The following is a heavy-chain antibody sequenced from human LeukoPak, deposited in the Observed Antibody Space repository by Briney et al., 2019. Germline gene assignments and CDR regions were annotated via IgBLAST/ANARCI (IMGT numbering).Heavy chain of an antibody. CDR2: IRYDGSNK. CDR3: AKAHCSTTTCSFDY. D-gene: IGHD2-2*01. V-gene: IGHV3-30*02. CDR1: GFTFSSYG. Sequence: GGSLRLSCAASGFTFSSYGMHWVRQAPGKGLEWVAFIRYDGSNKYYADSVKGRFTISRDNSKNTLYLQINSLRAEDTAVYYCAKAHCSTTTCSFDYWGQGTLVTVSS. J-gene: IGHJ4*02.